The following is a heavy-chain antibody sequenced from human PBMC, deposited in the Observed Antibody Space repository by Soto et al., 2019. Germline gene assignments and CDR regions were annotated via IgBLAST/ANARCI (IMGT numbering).Heavy chain of an antibody. CDR3: AKDGAIAAADYFFDY. V-gene: IGHV3-74*01. J-gene: IGHJ4*02. Sequence: GGSLRLSCAASGFTFSSYWMHWVRQVPGKGLEWVSRISSDGSSKDYADSVKGRFTISRDNSKNTVYLQMNSLRGEDTAVYYCAKDGAIAAADYFFDYWGQGSLVTVSS. D-gene: IGHD6-13*01. CDR1: GFTFSSYW. CDR2: ISSDGSSK.